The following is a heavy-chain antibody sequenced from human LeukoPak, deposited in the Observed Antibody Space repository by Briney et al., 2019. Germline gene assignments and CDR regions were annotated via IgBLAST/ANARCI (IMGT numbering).Heavy chain of an antibody. CDR2: IRYDGSNK. V-gene: IGHV3-30*02. CDR3: AKDFSVYYHDSRVLDY. Sequence: GGSLRLSCAASGFTFSSYGIHWVRQAPGKGLEWLAFIRYDGSNKYYADSVKGRFTISRDNSKNTLYLQMNRLRAEDTAVYYCAKDFSVYYHDSRVLDYWGQGTLVTVSS. J-gene: IGHJ4*02. D-gene: IGHD3-22*01. CDR1: GFTFSSYG.